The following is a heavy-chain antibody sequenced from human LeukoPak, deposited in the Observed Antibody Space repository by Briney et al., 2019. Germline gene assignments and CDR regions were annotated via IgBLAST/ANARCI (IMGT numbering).Heavy chain of an antibody. J-gene: IGHJ4*02. D-gene: IGHD6-19*01. Sequence: SETLSLTCAVSGYSITSGYYWGWIRQPPGKGLEWIGSMYHSGSSYYNPSLKSRVTISLDTSKNQFSLKLSSVTAADTAVYYCARDRAMAAAVSIDNWGRGTLVSVSS. CDR2: MYHSGSS. CDR1: GYSITSGYY. V-gene: IGHV4-38-2*02. CDR3: ARDRAMAAAVSIDN.